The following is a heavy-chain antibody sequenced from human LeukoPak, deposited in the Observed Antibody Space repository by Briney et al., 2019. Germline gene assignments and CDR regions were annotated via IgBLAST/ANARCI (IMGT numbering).Heavy chain of an antibody. V-gene: IGHV1-69*05. CDR3: ARGVYGDYLEYFQH. D-gene: IGHD4-17*01. J-gene: IGHJ1*01. Sequence: SVKVSCKASGGTFSSYAISWVRQAPGQGIEWMGWIIPIFGTGNYAQKFQGRVTITTDESTSTAYMELSSLRSEDTAVYYCARGVYGDYLEYFQHWGQGTLVTVSS. CDR1: GGTFSSYA. CDR2: IIPIFGTG.